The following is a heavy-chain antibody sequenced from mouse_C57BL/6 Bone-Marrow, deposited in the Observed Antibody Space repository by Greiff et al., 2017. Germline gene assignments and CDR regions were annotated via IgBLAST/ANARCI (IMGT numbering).Heavy chain of an antibody. CDR1: GYTFTDYY. Sequence: VQLKQPGAELVMPGASVKMSCKASGYTFTDYYMNWVKQSHGKSLEWIGVINPYNGGTSYNQKFKGKATLTVDKSSSTAYMELNSLTSEDSAVYYCARLRLREAMDYWGQGTSVTVSS. J-gene: IGHJ4*01. V-gene: IGHV1-19*01. CDR2: INPYNGGT. CDR3: ARLRLREAMDY. D-gene: IGHD3-2*02.